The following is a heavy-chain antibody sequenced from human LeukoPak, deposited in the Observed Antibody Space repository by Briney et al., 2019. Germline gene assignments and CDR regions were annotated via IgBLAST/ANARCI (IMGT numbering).Heavy chain of an antibody. CDR3: AREGSWYYNWFDP. V-gene: IGHV4-34*01. Sequence: PSETLSLTCAVYGGSFSGYYWSWIRQPPGKGLEWIGEINHSGSTNYNPSFKSRVTISVDTSKNQFSLKLSSVTAADTAVYYCAREGSWYYNWFDPWGQGTLVTVSS. CDR1: GGSFSGYY. CDR2: INHSGST. D-gene: IGHD6-13*01. J-gene: IGHJ5*02.